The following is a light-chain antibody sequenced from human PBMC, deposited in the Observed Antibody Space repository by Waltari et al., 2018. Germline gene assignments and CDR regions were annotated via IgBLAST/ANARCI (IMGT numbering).Light chain of an antibody. CDR1: QSVLYSSNNKNY. V-gene: IGKV4-1*01. Sequence: DIVMTQSPDSLAVSLGERATINCKSSQSVLYSSNNKNYLAWYQQKPGQPPKLRIYWASTRESGVPDLFSGSGSGTDFTLTISSLQAEDVAVYYCQQYLSTPPTFGQGTKVEIK. CDR3: QQYLSTPPT. J-gene: IGKJ1*01. CDR2: WAS.